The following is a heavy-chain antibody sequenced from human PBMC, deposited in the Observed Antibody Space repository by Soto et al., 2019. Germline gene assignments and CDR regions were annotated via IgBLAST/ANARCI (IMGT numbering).Heavy chain of an antibody. CDR2: ISSNGGST. CDR3: ARDWGDYVFAT. D-gene: IGHD4-17*01. Sequence: PGGSLRLSCAASGFTFSSYTMHWVRQAPGKGLVYVSAISSNGGSTYYANSVKGRFTISRDNSKNTLYLQMGSLRAEDMAVYYCARDWGDYVFATWGQGTQVTVSS. V-gene: IGHV3-64*01. CDR1: GFTFSSYT. J-gene: IGHJ4*02.